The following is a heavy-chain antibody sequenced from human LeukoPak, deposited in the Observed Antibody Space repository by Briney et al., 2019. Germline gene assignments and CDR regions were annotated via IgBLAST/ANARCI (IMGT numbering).Heavy chain of an antibody. CDR2: INPNTGGT. Sequence: ASVKVSCKASGYSFTDYYIHWVRQAPGQGLEWMGRINPNTGGTNYAQNFQGRVTMTRATSTSTASMELSRLRSDDTAIYYCARETMGWGQGTLVTVSA. J-gene: IGHJ4*02. V-gene: IGHV1-2*06. D-gene: IGHD4/OR15-4a*01. CDR3: ARETMG. CDR1: GYSFTDYY.